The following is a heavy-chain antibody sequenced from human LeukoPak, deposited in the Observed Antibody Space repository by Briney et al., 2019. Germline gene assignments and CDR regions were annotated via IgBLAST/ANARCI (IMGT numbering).Heavy chain of an antibody. CDR1: GGSFSGYY. J-gene: IGHJ5*02. V-gene: IGHV4-34*01. D-gene: IGHD2-15*01. CDR3: ARGGYCSGGNCYDPTGFDP. Sequence: SETLSLTCAVYGGSFSGYYLSWIRLPPGKGLEWIGEINHSGSTNYNPSLKGRITISVDTSKNQFSLKLNSVTAADTAVYYCARGGYCSGGNCYDPTGFDPWGQGTLVTVSS. CDR2: INHSGST.